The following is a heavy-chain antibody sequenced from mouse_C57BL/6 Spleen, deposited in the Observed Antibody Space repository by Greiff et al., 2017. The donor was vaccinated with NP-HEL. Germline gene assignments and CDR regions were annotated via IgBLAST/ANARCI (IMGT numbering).Heavy chain of an antibody. CDR2: IYPRSGNT. J-gene: IGHJ3*01. D-gene: IGHD2-1*01. Sequence: QVQLQQSGAELARPGASVKLSCKASGYTFTSYGISWVKQRTGQGLEWIGEIYPRSGNTYYNEKFKGKATLSADKSSSTAYMELRSLTSEDSAVYFCARWEAGNLAWFAYWGQGTLVTVSA. V-gene: IGHV1-81*01. CDR1: GYTFTSYG. CDR3: ARWEAGNLAWFAY.